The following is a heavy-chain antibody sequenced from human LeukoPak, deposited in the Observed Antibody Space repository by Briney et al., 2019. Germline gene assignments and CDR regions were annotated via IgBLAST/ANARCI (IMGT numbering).Heavy chain of an antibody. V-gene: IGHV4-39*07. D-gene: IGHD6-13*01. CDR2: IYYSGST. J-gene: IGHJ4*02. CDR1: GGSISSSSYY. CDR3: ARSPGYSSSWYFDY. Sequence: SETLSLTCTVSGGSISSSSYYWGWIRQPPRKGLEWIGSIYYSGSTYYNPSLKSRVTISVDTSKNQFSLKLSSVTAADTAVYYCARSPGYSSSWYFDYWGQGTLVTVSS.